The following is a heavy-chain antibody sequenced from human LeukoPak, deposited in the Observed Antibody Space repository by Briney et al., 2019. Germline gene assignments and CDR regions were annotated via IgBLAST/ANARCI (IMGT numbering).Heavy chain of an antibody. D-gene: IGHD4-23*01. CDR2: IKQDGREK. CDR1: GFTFSDYW. J-gene: IGHJ5*02. V-gene: IGHV3-7*01. CDR3: ARDRRPSIYGGLDS. Sequence: GGSLRLSCAASGFTFSDYWMSWVRQPPGKGLEWVANIKQDGREKYYVDSVKGRVTISRYNAKDSLYLQMNSLPAADTAVYYCARDRRPSIYGGLDSWGQGTLVTVSS.